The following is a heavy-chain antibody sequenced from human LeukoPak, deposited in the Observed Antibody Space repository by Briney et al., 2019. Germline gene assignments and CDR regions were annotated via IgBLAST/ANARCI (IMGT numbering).Heavy chain of an antibody. CDR3: ARELRYFDYGMDV. CDR2: IWYDGSNK. Sequence: GRSLRLSCAASGFTFSSFGMHWVRQAPGKGLEWVAVIWYDGSNKYYADSVKGRFTISRDNSKNTLYLQMNSLRAEDTAVYYCARELRYFDYGMDVWGQGTTVTVSS. V-gene: IGHV3-33*01. J-gene: IGHJ6*02. CDR1: GFTFSSFG. D-gene: IGHD3-9*01.